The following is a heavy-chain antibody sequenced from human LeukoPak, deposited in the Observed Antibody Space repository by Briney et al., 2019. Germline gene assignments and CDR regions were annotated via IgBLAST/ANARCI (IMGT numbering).Heavy chain of an antibody. Sequence: ASVTVSCTASGGTFSSYAISWVRQAPGQGLEWMGGIIPIFGTANYAQKFQGRVTITADESTSTAYMELSSLRSEDTAVYYCARDYDSSGYVFDYWGQGTLVTVSS. J-gene: IGHJ4*02. V-gene: IGHV1-69*13. CDR2: IIPIFGTA. CDR3: ARDYDSSGYVFDY. D-gene: IGHD3-22*01. CDR1: GGTFSSYA.